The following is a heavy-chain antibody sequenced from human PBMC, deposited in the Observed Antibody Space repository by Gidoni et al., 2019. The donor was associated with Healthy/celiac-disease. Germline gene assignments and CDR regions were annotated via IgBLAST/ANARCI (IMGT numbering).Heavy chain of an antibody. CDR2: ISAYNGNT. CDR1: GYTFTSYG. V-gene: IGHV1-18*01. J-gene: IGHJ4*02. D-gene: IGHD2-21*01. Sequence: QVQLVQSGAEVKKPGASVKVSCKASGYTFTSYGISWVRQAPGQGLEWMGWISAYNGNTNYAQKLQGRVTMTTDTSTSTAYMELRSLRSDDTAVYYCARDQGLGYCGGDCSPVDYWGQGTLVTVSS. CDR3: ARDQGLGYCGGDCSPVDY.